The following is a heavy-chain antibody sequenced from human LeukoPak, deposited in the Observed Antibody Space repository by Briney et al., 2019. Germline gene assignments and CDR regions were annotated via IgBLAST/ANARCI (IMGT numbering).Heavy chain of an antibody. CDR1: GYTFTGYY. CDR2: INPNSGGT. CDR3: ARGSLPAAMEPDLTY. Sequence: GASVKVSCKASGYTFTGYYMHWVRQAPGQGVEWMGWINPNSGGTNYAQKFQGWVTMTRDTSISTAYMELSRLRSDDTAVYYCARGSLPAAMEPDLTYWGQGTLVTVSS. J-gene: IGHJ4*02. V-gene: IGHV1-2*04. D-gene: IGHD2-2*01.